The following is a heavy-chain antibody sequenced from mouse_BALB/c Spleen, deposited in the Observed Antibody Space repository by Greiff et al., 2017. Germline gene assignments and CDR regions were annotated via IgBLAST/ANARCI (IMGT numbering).Heavy chain of an antibody. J-gene: IGHJ4*01. CDR2: IWGDGST. V-gene: IGHV2-6-7*01. CDR1: GFSLTGYG. Sequence: VQLVESGPGLVAPSQSLSITCTVSGFSLTGYGVNWVRQPPGKGLEWLGMIWGDGSTDYNSALKSRLSISKDNSKSQVFLKMNSLQTDDTARYYCARDGALRRGAMDYWGQGTSVTVSS. CDR3: ARDGALRRGAMDY. D-gene: IGHD2-12*01.